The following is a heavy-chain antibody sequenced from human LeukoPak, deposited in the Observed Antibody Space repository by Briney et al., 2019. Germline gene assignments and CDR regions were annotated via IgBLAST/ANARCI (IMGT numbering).Heavy chain of an antibody. V-gene: IGHV3-23*01. Sequence: GGSLRLSCAASGFTFNSYAMSWVRQAPGEGLEWVSAIRGSGGGTYYADSVQGRFTISRDNSKNTLYLQMNSLRDEDTALYYCAKAGIGVVGYFDYWGQGTLVTVSS. CDR2: IRGSGGGT. CDR3: AKAGIGVVGYFDY. CDR1: GFTFNSYA. J-gene: IGHJ4*02. D-gene: IGHD6-19*01.